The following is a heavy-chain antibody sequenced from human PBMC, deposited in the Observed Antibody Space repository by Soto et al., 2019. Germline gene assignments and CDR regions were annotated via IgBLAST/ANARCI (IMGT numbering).Heavy chain of an antibody. D-gene: IGHD2-15*01. J-gene: IGHJ3*02. V-gene: IGHV1-18*01. CDR3: ARDIVVVGISGDVFDI. Sequence: ASVKVSCKASGYTFTSYGISWVRQAPGQGLEWMGWISAYNGNTNYAQKLQGRVTMTTDTSTSTAYMELRSLRPDDTAVYYCARDIVVVGISGDVFDIWGQGTMVTVSS. CDR2: ISAYNGNT. CDR1: GYTFTSYG.